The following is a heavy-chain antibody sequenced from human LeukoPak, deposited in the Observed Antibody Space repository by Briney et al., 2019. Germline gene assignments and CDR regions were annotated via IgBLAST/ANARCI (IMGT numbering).Heavy chain of an antibody. J-gene: IGHJ3*02. Sequence: GSLRLSCAASGFAFSSYSMNWVRQAPGKGLEWVSSISSSSSYIYYADSVKGRFTISRDNAKNSLYLQMNSLRAEDTAVYYCARVGYSADAFDIWGQGTVVTVSS. CDR2: ISSSSSYI. CDR1: GFAFSSYS. CDR3: ARVGYSADAFDI. D-gene: IGHD6-13*01. V-gene: IGHV3-21*01.